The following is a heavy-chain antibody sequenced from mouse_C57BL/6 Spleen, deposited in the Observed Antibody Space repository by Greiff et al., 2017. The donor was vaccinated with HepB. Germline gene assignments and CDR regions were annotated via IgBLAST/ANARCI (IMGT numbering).Heavy chain of an antibody. V-gene: IGHV1-80*01. J-gene: IGHJ4*01. Sequence: QVQLKQSGAELVKPGASVKISCKASGYAFSSYWMNWVKQRPGKGLEWIGQIYPGDGDTNYNGKFKGKATLTADKSSSTAYMQLSSLTSEDSAVYFCARSPYYDYHAMDYWGQGTSVTVSS. D-gene: IGHD2-10*01. CDR3: ARSPYYDYHAMDY. CDR2: IYPGDGDT. CDR1: GYAFSSYW.